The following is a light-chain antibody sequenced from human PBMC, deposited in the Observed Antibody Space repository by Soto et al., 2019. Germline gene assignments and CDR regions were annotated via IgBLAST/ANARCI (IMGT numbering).Light chain of an antibody. Sequence: DIQMTQSPSSLSASVGDRVTITCRASQSISSYLNWYQQKPGKAPKLLXYAASSLQSGVPSRFSGSGSGTDFTLTISSLQPEDFATYYCQQSYSTLALTFGGGTKVDIK. CDR1: QSISSY. CDR2: AAS. CDR3: QQSYSTLALT. J-gene: IGKJ4*01. V-gene: IGKV1-39*01.